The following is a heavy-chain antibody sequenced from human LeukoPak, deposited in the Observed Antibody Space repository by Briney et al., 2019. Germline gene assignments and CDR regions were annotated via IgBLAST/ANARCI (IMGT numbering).Heavy chain of an antibody. Sequence: GGSLRLSCAASGFTLSTYTMSWVRQAPGKGLEWVSPISSSSIYIYYADSVEGRFTISRDNAEDSLYLQMNSLRAEDSAIYYCARDSSSSNYYYNMDVWGNGTTVTASS. CDR2: ISSSSIYI. J-gene: IGHJ6*03. D-gene: IGHD6-13*01. CDR1: GFTLSTYT. V-gene: IGHV3-21*01. CDR3: ARDSSSSNYYYNMDV.